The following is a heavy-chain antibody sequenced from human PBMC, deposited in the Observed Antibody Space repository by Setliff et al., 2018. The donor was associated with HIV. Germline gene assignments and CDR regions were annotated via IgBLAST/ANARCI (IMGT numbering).Heavy chain of an antibody. CDR2: IYTSGST. D-gene: IGHD6-13*01. J-gene: IGHJ6*03. CDR1: GGSISSYY. Sequence: SETLSLTCTVSGGSISSYYWSWIRQPAGKGLEWIGRIYTSGSTNYNPSLKSRVTISLDTSKNQFSLKLNSVTAADTGVYYCARHRDPPGTSWIYYYYYMDLWGEGTTVTVSS. CDR3: ARHRDPPGTSWIYYYYYMDL. V-gene: IGHV4-4*07.